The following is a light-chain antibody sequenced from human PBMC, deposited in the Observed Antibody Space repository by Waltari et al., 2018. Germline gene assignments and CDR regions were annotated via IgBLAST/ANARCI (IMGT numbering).Light chain of an antibody. Sequence: SYELTQSSSVYVSPGQSATITFTGDNLGDKFCNWYQQRPGQAPVLVIHQNTRRPSGIPERFSGSNSGNTATLTISETQPLDEADYYCQAWDSSTVVFGGGTKLTVL. J-gene: IGLJ3*02. CDR3: QAWDSSTVV. CDR1: NLGDKF. CDR2: QNT. V-gene: IGLV3-1*01.